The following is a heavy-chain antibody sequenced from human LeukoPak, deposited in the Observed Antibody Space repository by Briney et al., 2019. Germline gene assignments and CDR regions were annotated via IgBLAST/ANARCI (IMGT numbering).Heavy chain of an antibody. CDR3: ARGYGDYVAYFDY. CDR1: GFTFSNYE. D-gene: IGHD4-17*01. Sequence: GGSLRLSCAASGFTFSNYEMNWVRQAPGKGLEWVSRIHGDGTNTKYANSVKGRFTISRDNAKNTLYLQMNSLRAEDTAVYYCARGYGDYVAYFDYWGQGTLVTVSS. CDR2: IHGDGTNT. V-gene: IGHV3-74*03. J-gene: IGHJ4*02.